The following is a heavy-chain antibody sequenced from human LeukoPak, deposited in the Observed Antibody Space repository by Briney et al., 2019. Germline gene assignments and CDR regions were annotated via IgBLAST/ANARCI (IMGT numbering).Heavy chain of an antibody. D-gene: IGHD3-10*01. V-gene: IGHV3-23*01. J-gene: IGHJ4*02. Sequence: AISGSVGSTYYADSVKGRFTISRDNSKNTLYLQMNSLRAEDTAVYYCAKDRGRAGGNYFDYWGQGTLVTVSS. CDR2: ISGSVGST. CDR3: AKDRGRAGGNYFDY.